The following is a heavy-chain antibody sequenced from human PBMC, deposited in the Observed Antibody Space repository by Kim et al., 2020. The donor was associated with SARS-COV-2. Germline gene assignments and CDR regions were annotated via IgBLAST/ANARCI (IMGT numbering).Heavy chain of an antibody. Sequence: GSLRLSCAASGFTFDDYTMHWVRQAPGKGLEWVSLISWDGGSTYYADSVKGRFTISRDNSKNSLYLQMNSLRTEDTALYYCAKDITRYEYSSSSYYYYYGMDVWGQGTTVTVSS. D-gene: IGHD6-13*01. V-gene: IGHV3-43*01. J-gene: IGHJ6*02. CDR1: GFTFDDYT. CDR2: ISWDGGST. CDR3: AKDITRYEYSSSSYYYYYGMDV.